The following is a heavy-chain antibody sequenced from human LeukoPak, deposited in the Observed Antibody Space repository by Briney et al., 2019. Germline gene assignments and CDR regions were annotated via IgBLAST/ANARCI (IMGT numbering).Heavy chain of an antibody. J-gene: IGHJ6*02. CDR2: FSGSDA. CDR3: AKDLIYEYVWGSYSGLDV. CDR1: GFTFSSYA. Sequence: GGSLRLSCAASGFTFSSYAMSWVRQTPGKGLEWVSGFSGSDAYYADSVKGRFTISRDNSRNTLELQMNSLRPEDTAVYYCAKDLIYEYVWGSYSGLDVWGRGTTVTVSS. D-gene: IGHD3-16*01. V-gene: IGHV3-23*01.